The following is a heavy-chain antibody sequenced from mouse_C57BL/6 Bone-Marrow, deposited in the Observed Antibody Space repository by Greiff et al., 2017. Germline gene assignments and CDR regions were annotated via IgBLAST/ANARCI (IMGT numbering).Heavy chain of an antibody. D-gene: IGHD1-1*01. CDR1: GFSLTSYG. J-gene: IGHJ2*01. CDR2: IWSGGST. CDR3: ARNRGTTVVAPYFDD. V-gene: IGHV2-2*01. Sequence: VKLMESGPGLVQPSQSLSITCTVSGFSLTSYGVHWVRQSPGKGLEWLGVIWSGGSTDYNAAFISRLSISKDNSKSQVFFKMNSLQADDTAIYYCARNRGTTVVAPYFDDWGQGTTLTVSS.